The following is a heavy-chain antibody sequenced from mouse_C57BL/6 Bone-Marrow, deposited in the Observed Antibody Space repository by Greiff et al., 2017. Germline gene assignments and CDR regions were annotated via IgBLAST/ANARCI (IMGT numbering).Heavy chain of an antibody. V-gene: IGHV1-81*01. CDR2: IYPRSGNT. J-gene: IGHJ3*01. CDR1: GYTFTSYG. Sequence: LEESGAELARPGASVKLSCKASGYTFTSYGISWVKQRTGQGLEWIGEIYPRSGNTYYNEKFKGKATLTADKSSSTAYMELRSLTSEDSAVYFCARDYGNYRFAYWGQGTLVTVSA. CDR3: ARDYGNYRFAY. D-gene: IGHD2-1*01.